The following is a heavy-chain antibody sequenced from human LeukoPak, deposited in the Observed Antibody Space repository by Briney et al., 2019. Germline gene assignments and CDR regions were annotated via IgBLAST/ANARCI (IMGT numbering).Heavy chain of an antibody. D-gene: IGHD1-26*01. Sequence: SETLSLTCTVSGGSISNYYWSWIRQPPGKGLEWIGLIYYSGTTHYNPSLKSRVTMSVATSNNQFSLRLSSVTAADTAIYYCARHSGASPHYFDYWGQGALVTVSS. CDR1: GGSISNYY. CDR2: IYYSGTT. CDR3: ARHSGASPHYFDY. J-gene: IGHJ4*02. V-gene: IGHV4-59*08.